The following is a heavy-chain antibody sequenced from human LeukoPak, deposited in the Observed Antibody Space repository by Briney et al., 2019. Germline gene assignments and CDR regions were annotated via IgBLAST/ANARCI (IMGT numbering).Heavy chain of an antibody. J-gene: IGHJ4*02. Sequence: GGSLRLSCAASGITFRRHWMSWVRQAPGKGLEWVANIDEDGGEKNYVDSVKGRFTISRDNAKNSWYLQMNSLRTEDTAMYYCAPEPSDDVESWGQGILVTVFS. V-gene: IGHV3-7*01. D-gene: IGHD5-24*01. CDR2: IDEDGGEK. CDR1: GITFRRHW. CDR3: APEPSDDVES.